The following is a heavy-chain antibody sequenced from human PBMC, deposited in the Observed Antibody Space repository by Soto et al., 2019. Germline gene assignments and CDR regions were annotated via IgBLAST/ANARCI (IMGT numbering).Heavy chain of an antibody. CDR1: GFTFTFYY. CDR2: IKNDGSEQ. Sequence: GGSLRLSCAASGFTFTFYYMTWVRQAPGKGLEWVASIKNDGSEQYYVDSVKGRFTISRDNAKNSLYLQMNSLRAGDTALYYCSRENWFQDYWGQGTLVTVSS. D-gene: IGHD3-10*01. V-gene: IGHV3-7*03. CDR3: SRENWFQDY. J-gene: IGHJ4*02.